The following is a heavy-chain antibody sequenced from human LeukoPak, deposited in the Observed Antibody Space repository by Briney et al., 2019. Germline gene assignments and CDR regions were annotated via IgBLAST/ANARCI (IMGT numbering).Heavy chain of an antibody. CDR3: AKGDTNYYGSSGYYY. D-gene: IGHD3-22*01. CDR2: ISGSGGST. J-gene: IGHJ4*02. V-gene: IGHV3-23*01. Sequence: GGSLRLSCAASGFTFSNYAMSWVRQAPGKGLEWVSGISGSGGSTYYADSVKGRFTISRDNSQNTLYLQMSSLRAEDTAVYYCAKGDTNYYGSSGYYYWGQGTLVTVSS. CDR1: GFTFSNYA.